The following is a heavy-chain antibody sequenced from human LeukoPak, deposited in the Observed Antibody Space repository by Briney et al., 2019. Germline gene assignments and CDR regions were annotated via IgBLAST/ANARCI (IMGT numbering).Heavy chain of an antibody. CDR1: GFTFNTFD. CDR2: ISSGSSTR. Sequence: NPGGSLRLSCAASGFTFNTFDMTWVRQAPGKGLECVSYISSGSSTRYYADSVKSRFTISRDNSKNTLYLQMNSLTTDDTAVYYCSNGDHDFWSEQFDYWGQGNLVTVSS. V-gene: IGHV3-48*04. J-gene: IGHJ4*02. CDR3: SNGDHDFWSEQFDY. D-gene: IGHD3-3*01.